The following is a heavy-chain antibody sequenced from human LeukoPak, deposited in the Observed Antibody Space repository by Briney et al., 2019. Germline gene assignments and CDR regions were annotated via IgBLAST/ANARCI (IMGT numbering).Heavy chain of an antibody. CDR1: GPMISYY. V-gene: IGHV4-4*07. Sequence: SETLSLTCSVSGPMISYYWSWIRQPAGKGLEWIGRIYTSGSTNYNPPLKSRVTISVDTSKNQFSLKLSSVTAADTAVYYCASQTGDTTPGIDYWGQGTLVTVSS. CDR3: ASQTGDTTPGIDY. J-gene: IGHJ4*02. D-gene: IGHD7-27*01. CDR2: IYTSGST.